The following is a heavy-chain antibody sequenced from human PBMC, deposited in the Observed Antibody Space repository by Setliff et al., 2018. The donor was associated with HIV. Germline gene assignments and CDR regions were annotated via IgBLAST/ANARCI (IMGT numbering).Heavy chain of an antibody. CDR2: IGYTSDSYT. V-gene: IGHV3-11*06. CDR1: GFTFSDYY. D-gene: IGHD2-15*01. Sequence: GGSLRLSCAASGFTFSDYYMSWIRQTPGKGLECISYIGYTSDSYTNYADSVKGRFTNSRDNAKNSLSLQMNRLRAEDTAIYYCAVGRFRYYFDYWGQGALVTVSS. J-gene: IGHJ4*02. CDR3: AVGRFRYYFDY.